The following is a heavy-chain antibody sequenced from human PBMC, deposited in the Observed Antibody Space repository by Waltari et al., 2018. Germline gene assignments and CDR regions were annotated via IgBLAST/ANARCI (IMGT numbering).Heavy chain of an antibody. CDR3: ARAVDVADY. CDR2: IKHDGTTK. V-gene: IGHV3-7*01. D-gene: IGHD5-12*01. J-gene: IGHJ4*02. Sequence: EIQVVESGGGLVQPGGSLSLSCTASGFTFSRGWMSWVRQAPGKGLEWVANIKHDGTTKFYLDSVKGRFTISRDNAQNTVYLQMNSLRVEDTALYYCARAVDVADYWGQGTLVTVSS. CDR1: GFTFSRGW.